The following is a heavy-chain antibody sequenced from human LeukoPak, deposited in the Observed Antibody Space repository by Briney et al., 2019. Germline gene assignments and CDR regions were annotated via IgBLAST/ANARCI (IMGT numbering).Heavy chain of an antibody. CDR3: ANLLFGSFQH. CDR1: GLTFSSYA. J-gene: IGHJ1*01. CDR2: ISYDGSNK. V-gene: IGHV3-30-3*01. D-gene: IGHD3-10*01. Sequence: GGSPRLSCAASGLTFSSYAMHWVRQAPGKRLEWVAVISYDGSNKYYADSVKGRFTISRDNSKNTLYLQMNSLRAEDTAVYYCANLLFGSFQHRGQGTLVTVSS.